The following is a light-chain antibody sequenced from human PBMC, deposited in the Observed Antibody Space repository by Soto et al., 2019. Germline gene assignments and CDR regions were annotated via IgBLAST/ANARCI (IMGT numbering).Light chain of an antibody. CDR2: SAS. J-gene: IGKJ1*01. Sequence: DIQLTQSPSFLSASVGDRVTITCRASQGIGSFLAWYQQKPGKAPRLLIYSASTLQSGVSLRFSGSGPGTEFTLTISSLQSEDFATYYCQQFNSYPPTFGQGTKVEIK. V-gene: IGKV1-9*01. CDR3: QQFNSYPPT. CDR1: QGIGSF.